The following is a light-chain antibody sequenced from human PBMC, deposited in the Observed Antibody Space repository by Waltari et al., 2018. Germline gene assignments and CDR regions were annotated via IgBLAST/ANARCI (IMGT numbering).Light chain of an antibody. CDR2: PAS. V-gene: IGKV1-39*01. Sequence: DIQMTQSPSSLSASVGCRVTITFRASQNIRSSLNWYQQKPGMAPKLLIYPASTLLGGVPSRFSGSGSGTEFTLTISSLQLEDFATYYCQQSYSTPFTFGPGTKVDIE. J-gene: IGKJ3*01. CDR1: QNIRSS. CDR3: QQSYSTPFT.